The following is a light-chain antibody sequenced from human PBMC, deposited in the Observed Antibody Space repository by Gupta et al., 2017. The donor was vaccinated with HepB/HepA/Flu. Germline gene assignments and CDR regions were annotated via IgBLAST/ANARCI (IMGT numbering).Light chain of an antibody. CDR2: EVS. J-gene: IGLJ3*02. CDR3: CSYAGSSIWV. V-gene: IGLV2-23*02. CDR1: SSDVGSYNL. Sequence: QPALTQPAFVSGSPGQSLTICCTGTSSDVGSYNLVSWYQQHPGKAPKLMIYEVSKRPSGFSNRFSGSKSGNTASLTISGLQAEDEADYYCCSYAGSSIWVFGGGTKLTVL.